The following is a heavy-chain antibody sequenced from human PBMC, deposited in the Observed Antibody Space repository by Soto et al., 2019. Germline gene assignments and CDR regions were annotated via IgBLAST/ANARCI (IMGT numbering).Heavy chain of an antibody. CDR3: AREGVYSSGWHNRNYYSYSGRDV. CDR2: IYYSGST. Sequence: SETLSLTCAVSGGSISSGDYYWSWIRQPPGKGLEWIGYIYYSGSTYYNPSLKSRVTISVDTSKNQFSLKLSSVTAADRAVYYCAREGVYSSGWHNRNYYSYSGRDVGGKGTTVTVSS. D-gene: IGHD6-25*01. J-gene: IGHJ6*04. CDR1: GGSISSGDYY. V-gene: IGHV4-30-4*01.